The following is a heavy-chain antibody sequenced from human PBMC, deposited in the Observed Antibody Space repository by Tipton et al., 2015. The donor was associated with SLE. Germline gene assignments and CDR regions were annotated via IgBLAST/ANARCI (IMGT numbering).Heavy chain of an antibody. CDR2: IKQDGSEK. CDR1: GFTVSSNY. J-gene: IGHJ3*02. CDR3: ASEEITMVRGVLGVGAFDI. V-gene: IGHV3-7*01. Sequence: GSLRLSCAASGFTVSSNYMSWVRQAPGKGLEWVANIKQDGSEKYYVDSVKGRFTISRDNAKNSLYLQMNSLRAEDTAVYYCASEEITMVRGVLGVGAFDIWGQGTMVTVSS. D-gene: IGHD3-10*01.